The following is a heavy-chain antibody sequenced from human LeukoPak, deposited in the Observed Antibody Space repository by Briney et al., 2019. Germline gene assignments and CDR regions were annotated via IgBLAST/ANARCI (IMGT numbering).Heavy chain of an antibody. D-gene: IGHD3-10*01. CDR2: IYHSGST. V-gene: IGHV4-4*02. CDR3: ARYYYGSGSYYYFDS. Sequence: SETLSLTCAVSGGSISSSNWWSWVRQPPGKGLEWIGEIYHSGSTNYNPSLKSRVTISVDKSKNQFSLKLSSVTAADTAVYYCARYYYGSGSYYYFDSWDQGTLVTVSS. CDR1: GGSISSSNW. J-gene: IGHJ4*02.